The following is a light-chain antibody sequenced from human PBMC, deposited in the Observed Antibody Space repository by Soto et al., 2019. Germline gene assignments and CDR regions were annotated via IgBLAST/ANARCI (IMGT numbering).Light chain of an antibody. CDR1: QSVDNY. Sequence: EIVLTQSPDTLSLSPGERATLSCRASQSVDNYLAWYQQRRGQAPRLLIYDASNRASGIPARFSGSGSGTDFTRTIISLEPEDVAVYYCQQRSTGPPLTFGGGTKVEIK. CDR3: QQRSTGPPLT. J-gene: IGKJ4*01. V-gene: IGKV3-11*01. CDR2: DAS.